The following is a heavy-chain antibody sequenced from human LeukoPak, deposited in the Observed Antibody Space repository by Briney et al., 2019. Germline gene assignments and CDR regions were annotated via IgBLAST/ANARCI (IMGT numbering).Heavy chain of an antibody. CDR3: ARASDYYDSSGPIDY. CDR1: GYTFTSYX. CDR2: ISAYNGNT. Sequence: ASVXXSRKASGYTFTSYXISWVRXAPGQGLEWMGWISAYNGNTNYAQKLQGRVTMTTDTSTSTAYMELRSLRSDDTAVYYCARASDYYDSSGPIDYWGQGTLVTVSS. D-gene: IGHD3-22*01. V-gene: IGHV1-18*01. J-gene: IGHJ4*02.